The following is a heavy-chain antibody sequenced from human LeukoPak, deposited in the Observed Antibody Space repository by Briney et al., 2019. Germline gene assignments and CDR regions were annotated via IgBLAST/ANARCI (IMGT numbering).Heavy chain of an antibody. D-gene: IGHD2-15*01. V-gene: IGHV3-48*04. J-gene: IGHJ6*02. CDR1: GFTFSGYS. CDR3: ARDRWVYCSGGSCYGVDV. CDR2: ISSSSSTI. Sequence: GGSLRLSCAASGFTFSGYSMNWVRQAPGKGLEGVSYISSSSSTIYYADSVKGRFTISRDNAKNSLYLQMNSLRAEDTAVYYCARDRWVYCSGGSCYGVDVWGQGTTVTVSS.